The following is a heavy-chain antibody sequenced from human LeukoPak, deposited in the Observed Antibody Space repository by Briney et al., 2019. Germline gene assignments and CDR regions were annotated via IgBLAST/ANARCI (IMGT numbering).Heavy chain of an antibody. D-gene: IGHD3-22*01. Sequence: SQTLSLTCGISGDTVSRNTATWNWIRQSPSRGLEWLGRTYSRSRWFNDNSESVKSRIIITPDTSKNHFSLQLNSVTPEDTAVYYCARGPSSGSWYFDLWGRGTLVIVSS. CDR1: GDTVSRNTAT. V-gene: IGHV6-1*01. J-gene: IGHJ2*01. CDR2: TYSRSRWFN. CDR3: ARGPSSGSWYFDL.